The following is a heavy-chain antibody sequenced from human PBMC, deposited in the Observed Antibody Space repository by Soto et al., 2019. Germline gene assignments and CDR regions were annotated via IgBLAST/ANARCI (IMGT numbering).Heavy chain of an antibody. CDR2: ISSSSSYI. J-gene: IGHJ4*02. V-gene: IGHV3-21*01. CDR1: GFTFSSYS. CDR3: ARDLHSHPFDY. Sequence: GSLRLSCAASGFTFSSYSMNWVRQAPGKGLEWVSSISSSSSYIYYADSVKGRFTISRDNAKNSLYLQMNSLRAEDTAVYYCARDLHSHPFDYWGQGTLVTVSS.